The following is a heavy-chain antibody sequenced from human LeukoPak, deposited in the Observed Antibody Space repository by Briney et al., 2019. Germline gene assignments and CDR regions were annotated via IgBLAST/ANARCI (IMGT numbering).Heavy chain of an antibody. CDR2: INHFGST. CDR1: GGTFSGYY. Sequence: SETPSLTCAVYGGTFSGYYWNWIRQPPGKGLEWIGEINHFGSTNYNPSLESRVTISVDTSKDQFSLKLSSVTAADTAVYYCARSCSSVSCSDFDSWGRGTLVTVSS. CDR3: ARSCSSVSCSDFDS. V-gene: IGHV4-34*08. J-gene: IGHJ4*02. D-gene: IGHD2-2*01.